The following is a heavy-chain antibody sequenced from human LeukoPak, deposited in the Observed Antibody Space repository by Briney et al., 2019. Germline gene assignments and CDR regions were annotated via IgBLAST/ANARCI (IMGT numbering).Heavy chain of an antibody. CDR3: ARDGIMGQPESRGYYYMDV. Sequence: GGSLRLSCAASGFTFDDYGMSWVRQAPGKGLEWVSGINWNGGSTGYADSVKGRFTISRDNAKNSLYLQMNSLRAEDTALYYCARDGIMGQPESRGYYYMDVWGKGTTVTVSS. CDR2: INWNGGST. D-gene: IGHD3-10*01. J-gene: IGHJ6*03. V-gene: IGHV3-20*04. CDR1: GFTFDDYG.